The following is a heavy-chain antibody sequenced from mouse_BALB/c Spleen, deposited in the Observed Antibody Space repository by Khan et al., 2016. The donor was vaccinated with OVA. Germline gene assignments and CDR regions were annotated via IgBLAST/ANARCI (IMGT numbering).Heavy chain of an antibody. V-gene: IGHV2-9*02. CDR3: ARNGEPDYCDY. Sequence: QVQLKESGPGLVAPSQSLSITCTVSGFSLTSFGVHWVRQPPGKGLEWLGVIWAGGSTNYNSALMSRLSISKDSSKTHVFLKMNSLQTDDTAKYYCARNGEPDYCDYWGQGTTLTVSS. J-gene: IGHJ2*01. CDR1: GFSLTSFG. CDR2: IWAGGST.